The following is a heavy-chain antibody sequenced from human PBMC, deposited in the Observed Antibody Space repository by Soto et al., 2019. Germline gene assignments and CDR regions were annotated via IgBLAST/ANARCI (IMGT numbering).Heavy chain of an antibody. CDR2: INHSGST. V-gene: IGHV4-34*01. D-gene: IGHD6-13*01. Sequence: TLSLTCAVYGGSFSGYYWSWIRQPPGKGLEWIGEINHSGSTNYNPSLKSRVTISVDTSKNQFSLKLSSVTAADTAVYYCARDRLRIAAAQIDVWGQGTTVTVSS. J-gene: IGHJ6*02. CDR1: GGSFSGYY. CDR3: ARDRLRIAAAQIDV.